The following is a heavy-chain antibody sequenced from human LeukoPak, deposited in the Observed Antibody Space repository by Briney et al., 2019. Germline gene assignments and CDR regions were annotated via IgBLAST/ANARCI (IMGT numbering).Heavy chain of an antibody. J-gene: IGHJ4*02. CDR1: GFTFSSTYW. Sequence: GGSLRLSCAASGFTFSSTYWMTWVRQAPGKGLEWVASIKQDGSEKYYVDSVKGRFSMSNDNAKSSLYLHMNSLRAEDTAVYYCFYYDFWSDLDYWGQGSRVTVSS. D-gene: IGHD3-3*01. V-gene: IGHV3-7*01. CDR2: IKQDGSEK. CDR3: FYYDFWSDLDY.